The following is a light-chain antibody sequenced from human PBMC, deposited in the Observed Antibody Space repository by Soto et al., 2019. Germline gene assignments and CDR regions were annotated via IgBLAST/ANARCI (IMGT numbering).Light chain of an antibody. CDR1: QDITSY. CDR3: QHCDYLPI. Sequence: DIPMTQSPSSLSASVGDRVTITCQASQDITSYLNWYQHKPGKAPKLLIYDASILEARVPPRFSGSGSGTDFTPTISSLQPEDVATYYCQHCDYLPIFGPGTTVDFK. V-gene: IGKV1-33*01. CDR2: DAS. J-gene: IGKJ3*01.